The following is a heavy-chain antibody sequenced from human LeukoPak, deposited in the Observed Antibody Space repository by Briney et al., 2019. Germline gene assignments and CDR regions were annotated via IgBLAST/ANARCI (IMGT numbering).Heavy chain of an antibody. V-gene: IGHV4-39*07. CDR1: GGSISSSSYY. J-gene: IGHJ4*02. CDR3: ASSCSGGSCKSNSTDFDY. D-gene: IGHD2-15*01. CDR2: IYYSGST. Sequence: SETLSLTCTVSGGSISSSSYYWGWIRQPPGKGLEWIGSIYYSGSTYYNPSLKSRVTISVDTSKNQFSLKLSSVTAADTAVYYCASSCSGGSCKSNSTDFDYWGQGTLVTVSS.